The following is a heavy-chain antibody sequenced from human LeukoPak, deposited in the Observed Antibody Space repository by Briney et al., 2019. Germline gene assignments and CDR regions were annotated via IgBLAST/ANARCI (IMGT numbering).Heavy chain of an antibody. V-gene: IGHV3-23*01. J-gene: IGHJ4*02. D-gene: IGHD6-6*01. Sequence: GGSLRLSCAASGFTFSSYAMSWVRQAPGKGLEWVSAISDSGGSTYYADSVKGRFTISRDNSKNTLYLQMNSLRAEDTAVYYCAKGGAARPRIDYWGQGTLVTVSS. CDR3: AKGGAARPRIDY. CDR2: ISDSGGST. CDR1: GFTFSSYA.